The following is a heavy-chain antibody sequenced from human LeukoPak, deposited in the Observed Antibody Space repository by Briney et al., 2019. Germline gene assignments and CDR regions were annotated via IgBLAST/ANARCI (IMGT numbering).Heavy chain of an antibody. D-gene: IGHD6-13*01. V-gene: IGHV1-2*02. J-gene: IGHJ5*02. CDR2: INPNSGGT. CDR3: ARDGSWSSSYNWFDP. CDR1: GYTFTGYY. Sequence: ASVKDTCKASGYTFTGYYMHWVRQAPGQGLEWMGWINPNSGGTNYAQKFQGRVTMTRDTSISTAYMELSRLRSDDTAVYYCARDGSWSSSYNWFDPWGQGTVVTVSS.